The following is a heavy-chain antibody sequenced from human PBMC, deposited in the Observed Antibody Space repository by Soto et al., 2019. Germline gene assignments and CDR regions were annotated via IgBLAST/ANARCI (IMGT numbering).Heavy chain of an antibody. Sequence: QLQLVESGGGVVQPGRSLRLSCAASGFTFSLYGMHWVRQAPGKGLEWVAVTSYDGSNKFYGDSVKGRFTISRGNSKNHLDSEMNSLRPEDTAVYFCAKDSGYNGYDVYDYYYGMDVWGQGTTVTVSS. D-gene: IGHD5-12*01. J-gene: IGHJ6*02. CDR1: GFTFSLYG. V-gene: IGHV3-30*18. CDR3: AKDSGYNGYDVYDYYYGMDV. CDR2: TSYDGSNK.